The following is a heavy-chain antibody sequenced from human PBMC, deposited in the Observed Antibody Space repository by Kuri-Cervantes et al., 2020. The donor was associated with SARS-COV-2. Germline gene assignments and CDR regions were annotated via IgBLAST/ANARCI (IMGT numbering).Heavy chain of an antibody. Sequence: SETLSLTCTVSGGPLGSFYWNWIRQAPGKELEWIGYVYNSGTTKYNPSLEGRVIISVETSKKQVSLKLRSVTAADTAVYYCARGSSFDYWGQGTLVTVSS. CDR3: ARGSSFDY. V-gene: IGHV4-59*01. CDR1: GGPLGSFY. J-gene: IGHJ4*02. CDR2: VYNSGTT.